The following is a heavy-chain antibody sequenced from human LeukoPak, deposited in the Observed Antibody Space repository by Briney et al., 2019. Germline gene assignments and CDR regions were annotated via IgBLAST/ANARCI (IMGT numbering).Heavy chain of an antibody. Sequence: SETLSLTCTVSRGSISSGDYYWSWIRQPPGKGLEWIGEINHSGSTNYNPSLKSRVTISVDTSKNQFSLKLSSVTAADTAVYYCARGSQSLGYCSGGSCRAKIFDYWGQGTLVTVSS. D-gene: IGHD2-15*01. CDR3: ARGSQSLGYCSGGSCRAKIFDY. V-gene: IGHV4-34*01. CDR1: RGSISSGDYY. J-gene: IGHJ4*02. CDR2: INHSGST.